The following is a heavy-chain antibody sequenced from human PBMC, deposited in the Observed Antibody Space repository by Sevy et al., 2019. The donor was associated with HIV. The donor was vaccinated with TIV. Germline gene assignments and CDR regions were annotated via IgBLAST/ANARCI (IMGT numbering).Heavy chain of an antibody. V-gene: IGHV3-73*01. CDR1: GLPFSDVP. J-gene: IGHJ6*02. D-gene: IGHD6-6*01. CDR3: TFSSDYYKYGWDV. Sequence: GGSLKLSCEASGLPFSDVPMHWARQASGKGREWLGRMRSKANTFATAYAAPAKGRFTISRDDSKNTAYLHMSSLRTEDTAIYYCTFSSDYYKYGWDVWGQGTTVTVSS. CDR2: MRSKANTFAT.